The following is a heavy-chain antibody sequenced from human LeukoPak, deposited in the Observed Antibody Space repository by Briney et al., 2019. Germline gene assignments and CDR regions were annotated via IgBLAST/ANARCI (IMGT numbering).Heavy chain of an antibody. CDR2: ISSSSSYI. CDR1: GFTFSSYS. V-gene: IGHV3-21*01. J-gene: IGHJ4*02. CDR3: AREEVVVAATGSSGWYKIGDY. Sequence: GGSLRLSCAASGFTFSSYSMNRVRQAPGKGLEWVSSISSSSSYIYYADSVKGRFTITRDNAKNSLYLQMNSLRAEDTAVYYCAREEVVVAATGSSGWYKIGDYWGQGTLVTVSS. D-gene: IGHD2-15*01.